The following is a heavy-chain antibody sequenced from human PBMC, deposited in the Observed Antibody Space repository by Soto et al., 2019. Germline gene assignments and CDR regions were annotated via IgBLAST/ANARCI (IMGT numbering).Heavy chain of an antibody. D-gene: IGHD3-16*01. CDR2: IDPSDSYT. Sequence: GESLKISCNGSGYSFTSYWISWVRQMPGKGLEWMGRIDPSDSYTNYSPSFQGHVTISADKSISTAYLQWSSLKASDTAMYYRARRLKGTDYYYYGMDVWGQGTTVTVSS. CDR3: ARRLKGTDYYYYGMDV. CDR1: GYSFTSYW. V-gene: IGHV5-10-1*01. J-gene: IGHJ6*02.